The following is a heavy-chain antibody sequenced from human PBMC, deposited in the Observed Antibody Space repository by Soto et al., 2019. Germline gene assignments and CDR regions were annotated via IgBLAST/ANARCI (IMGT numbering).Heavy chain of an antibody. Sequence: GESLKISCKGSGYNFTNYWIGWVRQMPGKGLEWMGIIYPDDSDTRYSPSFQGQVTISVDKSISAAYLQWGSLKASDTAMYFCERQDGPTVLFYYCIDVWGQVTTVT. CDR1: GYNFTNYW. D-gene: IGHD4-17*01. J-gene: IGHJ6*02. V-gene: IGHV5-51*01. CDR3: ERQDGPTVLFYYCIDV. CDR2: IYPDDSDT.